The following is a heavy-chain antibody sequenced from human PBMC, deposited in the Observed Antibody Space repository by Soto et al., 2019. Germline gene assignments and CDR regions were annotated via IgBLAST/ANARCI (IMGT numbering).Heavy chain of an antibody. CDR1: GGSFSGYY. J-gene: IGHJ5*02. D-gene: IGHD5-12*01. Sequence: QVQLQQWGAGLLKPSETLSLTCAVYGGSFSGYYWSWIRQPPGKGLEWIGEINHSGSTNYHPSLKSRVTISVDTSKNQFSLKLSSVTAADTAVYYCARRGWLQSGGWFDPWGQGTLVTVSS. V-gene: IGHV4-34*01. CDR3: ARRGWLQSGGWFDP. CDR2: INHSGST.